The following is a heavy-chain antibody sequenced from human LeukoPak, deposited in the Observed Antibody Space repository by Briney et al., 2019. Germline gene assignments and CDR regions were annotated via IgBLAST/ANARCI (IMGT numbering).Heavy chain of an antibody. CDR3: ARADLTVDIVATIMNPYYYYYMDV. CDR1: GFTFGDYY. V-gene: IGHV3-11*04. J-gene: IGHJ6*03. Sequence: PGGSLRLSCAASGFTFGDYYMSWIRQAPGKGLEWVSYIGSTGSTIYYADSVKGRFTISRDNAKNSLYLQMNSLRAEDTAVYYCARADLTVDIVATIMNPYYYYYMDVWGKGTTVTVSS. D-gene: IGHD5-12*01. CDR2: IGSTGSTI.